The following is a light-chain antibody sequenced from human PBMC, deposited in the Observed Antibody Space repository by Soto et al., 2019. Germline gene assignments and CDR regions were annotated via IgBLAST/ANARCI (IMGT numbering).Light chain of an antibody. CDR3: QQYGSSPRT. V-gene: IGKV3-20*01. CDR1: QSVSSSY. Sequence: EIVLTQSPGTLSLSPGERVTLSCRASQSVSSSYLAWYQQKPGQAPRLLIYGASSRATGIPDRFSGSGSGTDFTLTISRLETEDFAVYYCQQYGSSPRTFGQGTKVEIK. J-gene: IGKJ1*01. CDR2: GAS.